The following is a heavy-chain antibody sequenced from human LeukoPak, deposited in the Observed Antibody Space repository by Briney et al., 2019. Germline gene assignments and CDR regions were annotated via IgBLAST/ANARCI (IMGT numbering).Heavy chain of an antibody. CDR1: GGSISSYY. CDR2: IYTSGST. Sequence: SETLSLTCTVSGGSISSYYWSWIXQPAGKGLEWIGRIYTSGSTNYNPSLKSRVTMSVDTSKNQFSLKLSSVTAADTAVYYCARSSYSSSSSRTYNWFDPWGQGTLVTVSS. CDR3: ARSSYSSSSSRTYNWFDP. D-gene: IGHD6-6*01. J-gene: IGHJ5*02. V-gene: IGHV4-4*07.